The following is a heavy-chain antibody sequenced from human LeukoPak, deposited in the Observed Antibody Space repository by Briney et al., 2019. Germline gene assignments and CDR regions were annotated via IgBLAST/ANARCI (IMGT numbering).Heavy chain of an antibody. Sequence: SETLSLTCTVSGGSISSSSYYWGWIRQPPGKGLEWIGSIYYSGSTYYNPSLKSRVTISVDTSKNQFSLKLSSVTAADTAVYYCARLVLDDSSGWLGIPYFDYWGQGTLVTVSS. D-gene: IGHD6-25*01. V-gene: IGHV4-39*01. CDR3: ARLVLDDSSGWLGIPYFDY. CDR2: IYYSGST. J-gene: IGHJ4*02. CDR1: GGSISSSSYY.